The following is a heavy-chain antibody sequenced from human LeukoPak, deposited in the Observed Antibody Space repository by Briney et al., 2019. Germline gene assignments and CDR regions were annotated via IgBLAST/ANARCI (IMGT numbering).Heavy chain of an antibody. V-gene: IGHV3-53*01. J-gene: IGHJ3*02. CDR2: IYSGGST. Sequence: GGSLRLSCAAPGFTVCSNYMNWVRQAPGKGLEWVSVIYSGGSTNYADSVKGRFTISRDNSKNTLYLQMDSLRAEDTAVYYCARDLHCRSTTCYTHGAFDIWGQGTMVTVSS. D-gene: IGHD2-2*01. CDR3: ARDLHCRSTTCYTHGAFDI. CDR1: GFTVCSNY.